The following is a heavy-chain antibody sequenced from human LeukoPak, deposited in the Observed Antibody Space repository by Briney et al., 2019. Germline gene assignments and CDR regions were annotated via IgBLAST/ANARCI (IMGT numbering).Heavy chain of an antibody. Sequence: GGSLRLSCTASGFTFSSYSMNWVRQAPGKGLEWVSSISSSSSYIYYADSVKGRFTISRDNAKNSLYLQMNSLRAEDTAVYFCARTVRFLKWFFDYWGQGNLVTVSS. D-gene: IGHD3-3*01. CDR1: GFTFSSYS. CDR3: ARTVRFLKWFFDY. CDR2: ISSSSSYI. J-gene: IGHJ4*02. V-gene: IGHV3-21*01.